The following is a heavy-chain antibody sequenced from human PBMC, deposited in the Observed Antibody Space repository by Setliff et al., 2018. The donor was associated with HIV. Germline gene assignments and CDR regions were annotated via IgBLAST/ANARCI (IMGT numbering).Heavy chain of an antibody. CDR1: GYSFTRYD. J-gene: IGHJ4*02. CDR2: ISGHNGDT. D-gene: IGHD6-19*01. CDR3: ARDGFRAGYSSGWSDY. Sequence: GASVKVSCKASGYSFTRYDVTWARQAPGQGLEWMGGISGHNGDTKYPQKFQGRVTMTTDTSTNTAYMELRSLTSDDTAVYYCARDGFRAGYSSGWSDYWGQGTLVTVSS. V-gene: IGHV1-18*01.